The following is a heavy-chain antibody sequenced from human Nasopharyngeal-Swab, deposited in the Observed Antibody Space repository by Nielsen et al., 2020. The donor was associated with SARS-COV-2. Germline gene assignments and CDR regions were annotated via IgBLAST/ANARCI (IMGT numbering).Heavy chain of an antibody. CDR1: GGSIGTYY. CDR3: ARYNILTGWGY. D-gene: IGHD3-9*01. J-gene: IGHJ4*02. Sequence: SETLSLTCTVSGGSIGTYYWSWIRQPPGKGLEWIGYVYHSGSTDYNPSLKSRVTISVDTSKNQFSLKLSSVTAADTAVYYCARYNILTGWGYWGQGTLVTVSS. V-gene: IGHV4-59*01. CDR2: VYHSGST.